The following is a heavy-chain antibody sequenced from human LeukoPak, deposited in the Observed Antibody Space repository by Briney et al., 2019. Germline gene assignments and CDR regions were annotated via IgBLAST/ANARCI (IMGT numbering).Heavy chain of an antibody. CDR1: GLSFSTYW. J-gene: IGHJ4*02. CDR3: ATDYGSSRLNF. D-gene: IGHD6-13*01. V-gene: IGHV3-7*01. Sequence: GGSLRLSCAASGLSFSTYWMSWVRQAPGKGLEWVANIKQDGSEKYYVDSAKGRFTISRDNAKNSLYLQMNSLRAEDTAVYYCATDYGSSRLNFWGQGILVTVSS. CDR2: IKQDGSEK.